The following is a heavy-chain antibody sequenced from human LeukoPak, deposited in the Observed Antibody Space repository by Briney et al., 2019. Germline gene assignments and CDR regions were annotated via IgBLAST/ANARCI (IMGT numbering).Heavy chain of an antibody. CDR3: ARHVRAVAENWFDP. CDR2: IYYSGST. J-gene: IGHJ5*02. D-gene: IGHD6-19*01. V-gene: IGHV4-39*01. Sequence: SETLSLTCTVSGGSISSSSYYWGWIRQPPGKGLEWIGSIYYSGSTYYNPSLKSRVTISVDTSKNQFSLKLSSVTAADTAVYYCARHVRAVAENWFDPWGQGTLVTVSS. CDR1: GGSISSSSYY.